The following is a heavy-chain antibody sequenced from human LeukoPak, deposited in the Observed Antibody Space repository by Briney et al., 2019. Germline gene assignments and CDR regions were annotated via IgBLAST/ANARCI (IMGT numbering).Heavy chain of an antibody. CDR3: ARGIVRGVYPPWYFDL. CDR2: INHGGST. V-gene: IGHV4-34*01. Sequence: SETLSLTCAVYGGSFSGYYWSWIRQPPGKGLEWIGEINHGGSTNYNPSLKSRVTISVDTSKNQFSLKLSSVTAADTAVYYCARGIVRGVYPPWYFDLWGRGTLVTVSS. D-gene: IGHD3-10*01. CDR1: GGSFSGYY. J-gene: IGHJ2*01.